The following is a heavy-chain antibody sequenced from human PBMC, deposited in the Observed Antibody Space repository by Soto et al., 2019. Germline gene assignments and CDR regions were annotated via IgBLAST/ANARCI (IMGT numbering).Heavy chain of an antibody. CDR3: AKDRIMGSTTFWGMDV. CDR1: GFTFSSYA. CDR2: IIGSGGRT. J-gene: IGHJ6*02. Sequence: EVQLLESGGGLVQPGGSLRLSCAASGFTFSSYAMSWVRQAPGKGLEWVSAIIGSGGRTYYADSVKGRFTISRDNSKNTLYLQMNSLRVEDTAVSYCAKDRIMGSTTFWGMDVWGQGTTVTVSS. D-gene: IGHD3-16*01. V-gene: IGHV3-23*01.